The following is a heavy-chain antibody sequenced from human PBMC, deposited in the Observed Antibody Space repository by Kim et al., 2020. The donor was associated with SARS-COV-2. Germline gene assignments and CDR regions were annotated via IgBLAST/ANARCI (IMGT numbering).Heavy chain of an antibody. D-gene: IGHD1-26*01. CDR3: ARGWELLRADY. J-gene: IGHJ4*02. V-gene: IGHV1-18*03. CDR2: T. Sequence: TNSAQKLQGRVTMTTDTSTSTAYMELRSLRSDDMAVYYCARGWELLRADYWGQGTLVTVSS.